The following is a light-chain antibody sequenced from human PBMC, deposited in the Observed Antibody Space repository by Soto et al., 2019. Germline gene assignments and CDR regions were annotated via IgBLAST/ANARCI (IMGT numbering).Light chain of an antibody. CDR3: QQYNNWPPWT. J-gene: IGKJ1*01. CDR2: KVS. V-gene: IGKV2-30*01. CDR1: QSLVYSDGDTY. Sequence: DVVMTQSPLSLPVTLGQPASISCWSSQSLVYSDGDTYLNWFQQRPGQSPRRLIYKVSKRDSGVPDRFSGSGSGTDFTLEISRVEAEDVAVDYCQQYNNWPPWTFGQGTKVEIK.